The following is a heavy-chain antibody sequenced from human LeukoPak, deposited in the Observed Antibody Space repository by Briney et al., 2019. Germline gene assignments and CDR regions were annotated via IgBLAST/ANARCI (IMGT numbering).Heavy chain of an antibody. D-gene: IGHD5-18*01. CDR2: ISPNTGGT. Sequence: ASVKVSCKASEYTFTDCYIHWIRHAPGQGLEWMGRISPNTGGTDHAQEFRDKITMTRDTSISTAYIELSRVISDDTAVYYYARGGRSGYRYFDYWGQGTLVSVSS. CDR3: ARGGRSGYRYFDY. V-gene: IGHV1-2*06. CDR1: EYTFTDCY. J-gene: IGHJ4*02.